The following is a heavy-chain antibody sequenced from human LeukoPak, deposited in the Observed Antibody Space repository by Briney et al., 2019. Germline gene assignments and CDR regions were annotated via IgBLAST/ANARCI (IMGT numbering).Heavy chain of an antibody. CDR3: ARQSGDTALVTRAFDI. J-gene: IGHJ3*02. CDR1: GGSVSSSTYY. CDR2: VSASGSA. D-gene: IGHD5-18*01. Sequence: SQTLSLTCTVSGGSVSSSTYYWSWIRQPAGKGLEWLGRVSASGSATYNPSLKSRVTISVDTSKNQFSLNLSSVTAADTALYYCARQSGDTALVTRAFDIWGQGTMVTVSS. V-gene: IGHV4-61*02.